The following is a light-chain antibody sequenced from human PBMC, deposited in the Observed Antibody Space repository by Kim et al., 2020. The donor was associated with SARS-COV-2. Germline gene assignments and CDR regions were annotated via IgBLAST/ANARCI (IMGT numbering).Light chain of an antibody. V-gene: IGLV2-14*01. CDR2: DVS. CDR1: SSDIGRYNY. CDR3: SSYTSSTLGV. Sequence: QSALTQPASVSGSPGQSVTISCTGTSSDIGRYNYVSWYQQHPGKAPKLMIFDVSKRPSGVSNRFSGSKSGNTASLTISGLQAEDEADYYCSSYTSSTLGVFGGGTQLTVL. J-gene: IGLJ2*01.